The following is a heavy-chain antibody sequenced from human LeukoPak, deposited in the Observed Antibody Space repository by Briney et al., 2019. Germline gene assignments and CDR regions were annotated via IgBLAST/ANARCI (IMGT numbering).Heavy chain of an antibody. J-gene: IGHJ4*02. CDR1: GYSFTSYW. D-gene: IGHD5-24*01. V-gene: IGHV5-51*01. Sequence: GESLKISCKSSGYSFTSYWIGWVRQMPGKGLEWMGIVYPGDSDTRYSPSLQGQVTISADKSIKTAYLQWDSLKASDTAMYYCAKGDGYNAFDSWGQGTLVTVSS. CDR2: VYPGDSDT. CDR3: AKGDGYNAFDS.